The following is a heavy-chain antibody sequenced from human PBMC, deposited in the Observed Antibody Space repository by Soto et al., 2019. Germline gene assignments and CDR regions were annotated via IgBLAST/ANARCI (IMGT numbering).Heavy chain of an antibody. Sequence: SETLSLTCTVSGGSISSYYWSWIRQPPGKGLEWIGYIYYSGSTNYNPSLKSRVTISVDTSKNQFSLKLSSVTAADTAVYYCETESAVARPAAFDYWGQGTLVTVSS. CDR1: GGSISSYY. J-gene: IGHJ4*02. CDR2: IYYSGST. CDR3: ETESAVARPAAFDY. D-gene: IGHD6-19*01. V-gene: IGHV4-59*01.